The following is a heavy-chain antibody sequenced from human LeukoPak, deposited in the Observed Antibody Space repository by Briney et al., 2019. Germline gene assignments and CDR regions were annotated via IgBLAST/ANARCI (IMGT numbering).Heavy chain of an antibody. V-gene: IGHV5-10-1*01. CDR2: IDPSDSYT. J-gene: IGHJ4*02. D-gene: IGHD5-18*01. CDR3: ARVLGYSYGWNY. CDR1: GYTFTSYW. Sequence: GESLKISCQGSGYTFTSYWINWVRQMPGKGLEWMGRIDPSDSYTMYSPSFQAHVTISADKSISTAYLQWSSLKASDSAMYYCARVLGYSYGWNYWGQGTLVTVSS.